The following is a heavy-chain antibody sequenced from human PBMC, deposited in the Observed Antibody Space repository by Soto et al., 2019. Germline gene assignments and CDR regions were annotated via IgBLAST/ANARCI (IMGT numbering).Heavy chain of an antibody. J-gene: IGHJ6*03. D-gene: IGHD2-15*01. CDR2: IYSGGST. V-gene: IGHV3-66*01. CDR1: GFTVSSNY. CDR3: ARDGEYCSGGSCYYYYYYMDV. Sequence: EVQLVESGGGLVQPGGSLRLSCAASGFTVSSNYMSWVRQAPGKGLEWVSVIYSGGSTYYADSVKGRFTISRDNSKNTLYLQMNSLRAEDTAVYYCARDGEYCSGGSCYYYYYYMDVWGKGTTVTVSS.